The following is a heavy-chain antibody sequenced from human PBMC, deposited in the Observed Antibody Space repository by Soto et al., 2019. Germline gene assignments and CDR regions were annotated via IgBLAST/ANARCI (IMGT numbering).Heavy chain of an antibody. CDR2: ISSSSSTI. Sequence: EVQLVESGGGLVQPGGSLRLSCAASGFTFSSYSMNWVRQAPGKGLEWVSYISSSSSTIYYADSVKGRFTISRDNAKNSLYLQMNSLRDEDTAVYYCARSGDYVSYYCYYYGMDVWGQGTTVTVSS. CDR1: GFTFSSYS. D-gene: IGHD4-17*01. J-gene: IGHJ6*02. V-gene: IGHV3-48*02. CDR3: ARSGDYVSYYCYYYGMDV.